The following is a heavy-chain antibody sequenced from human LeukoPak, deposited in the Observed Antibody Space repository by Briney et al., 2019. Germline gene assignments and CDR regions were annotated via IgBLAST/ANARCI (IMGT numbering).Heavy chain of an antibody. CDR3: ARVLELWGADY. CDR2: IYYSGST. J-gene: IGHJ4*02. D-gene: IGHD1-7*01. V-gene: IGHV4-30-4*08. Sequence: SETLSLTCTVSGGSISSGDYYWSWIRQPPGKGLEWIGYIYYSGSTYYNPSLKSRVTISVDTSKNQFSLKLSSVTAADTAVYYCARVLELWGADYWGQGTLVTVSS. CDR1: GGSISSGDYY.